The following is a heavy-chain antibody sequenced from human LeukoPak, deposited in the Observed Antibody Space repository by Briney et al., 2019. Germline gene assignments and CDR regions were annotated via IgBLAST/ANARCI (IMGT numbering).Heavy chain of an antibody. D-gene: IGHD3-22*01. Sequence: GGSLRLSCTASGFNSHNHWMSCVPQAPGRGLEWGAGISGSGGSKNYADSVKDRFTISRDNPKNTLYLQINILRAEDAAGYFCAKRGVVIRVILVGFHKEAYYFDSWGQGALVTVSS. V-gene: IGHV3-23*01. J-gene: IGHJ4*02. CDR1: GFNSHNHW. CDR3: AKRGVVIRVILVGFHKEAYYFDS. CDR2: ISGSGGSK.